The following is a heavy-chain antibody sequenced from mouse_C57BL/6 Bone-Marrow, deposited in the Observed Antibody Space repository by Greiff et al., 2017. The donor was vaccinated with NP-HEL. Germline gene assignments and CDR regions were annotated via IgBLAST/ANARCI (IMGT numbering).Heavy chain of an antibody. J-gene: IGHJ2*01. CDR2: ISSGSSTI. D-gene: IGHD1-1*01. CDR3: ARTGTTVGAQGFDY. CDR1: GFTFSDYG. Sequence: EVQLVESGGGLVKPGGSLKLSCAASGFTFSDYGMHWVRQAPEKGLEWVAYISSGSSTIYYVDTVKGRFTIFRDNAKNTLFLQMTSLRSEDTAMYYCARTGTTVGAQGFDYWGQGTTLTVSA. V-gene: IGHV5-17*01.